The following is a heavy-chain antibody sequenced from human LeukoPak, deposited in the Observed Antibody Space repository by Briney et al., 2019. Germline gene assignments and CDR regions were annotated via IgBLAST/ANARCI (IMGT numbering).Heavy chain of an antibody. V-gene: IGHV3-7*01. Sequence: GGSLRLSCAASGFTFSSYWMSWVRQAPGKGLEWMANIKQDGSEKYYVDSVKGRFTISRDNAKNSLYLQMNSLRAEDTAVYYCARDSVLYYYGSGSYYFDYWGQGTLVTVSS. D-gene: IGHD3-10*01. CDR1: GFTFSSYW. CDR2: IKQDGSEK. J-gene: IGHJ4*02. CDR3: ARDSVLYYYGSGSYYFDY.